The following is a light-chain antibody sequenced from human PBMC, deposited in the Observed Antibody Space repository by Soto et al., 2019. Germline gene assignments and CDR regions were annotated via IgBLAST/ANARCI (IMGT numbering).Light chain of an antibody. V-gene: IGKV3-15*01. CDR2: GAS. Sequence: PCALTLSVSPGGRATLSCRASQSISGTLAWYQQKPGQAPRLLIHGASTRAPGFPARFSGSGSGTDFTLTISSLQSEDFAVYYCQQYNDWPWTFGQGTKVDIK. CDR3: QQYNDWPWT. CDR1: QSISGT. J-gene: IGKJ1*01.